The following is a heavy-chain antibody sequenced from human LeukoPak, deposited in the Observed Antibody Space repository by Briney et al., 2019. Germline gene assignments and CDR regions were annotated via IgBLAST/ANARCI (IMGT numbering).Heavy chain of an antibody. J-gene: IGHJ6*03. CDR3: AREYYGSGTHQHYMDV. Sequence: PGGSLRLSCAASGFTFSSYWMHWVRQAPGKGLVWVSRINSDGSSTNYADSVKGRFTISRDNAKNTLYLQMNSLRAEDTAVYYCAREYYGSGTHQHYMDVWGKGTTVTISS. CDR1: GFTFSSYW. V-gene: IGHV3-74*01. CDR2: INSDGSST. D-gene: IGHD3-10*01.